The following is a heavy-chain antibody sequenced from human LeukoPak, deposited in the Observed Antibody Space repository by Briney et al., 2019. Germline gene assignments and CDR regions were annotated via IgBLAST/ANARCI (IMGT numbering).Heavy chain of an antibody. CDR3: ARIDLGYGGNPFDY. CDR1: GGSISSYY. V-gene: IGHV4-59*01. Sequence: SETLSLTCTVSGGSISSYYWSWIRQPPGKGLEWIGYISYSGNTNYNPPLKSRVTISVDTSKNQFSLKLRSVTAADTAVYYCARIDLGYGGNPFDYWGQGSLVTVSS. D-gene: IGHD4-23*01. J-gene: IGHJ4*02. CDR2: ISYSGNT.